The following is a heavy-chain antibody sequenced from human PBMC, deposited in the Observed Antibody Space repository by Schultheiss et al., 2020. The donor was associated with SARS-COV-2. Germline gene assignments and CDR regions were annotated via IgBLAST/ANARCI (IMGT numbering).Heavy chain of an antibody. CDR1: GFTVSSNY. Sequence: GGSLRLSCAASGFTVSSNYMSWVRQAPGKGLEWLTFISYDTTKQYYADSVKSRFTSSRDNSKNTLFLQVNSLRAEDTAVYYCARVHDFWSGYLSYYYYGMDVWGQGTTVTVSS. D-gene: IGHD3-3*01. CDR2: ISYDTTKQ. CDR3: ARVHDFWSGYLSYYYYGMDV. J-gene: IGHJ6*02. V-gene: IGHV3-30-3*01.